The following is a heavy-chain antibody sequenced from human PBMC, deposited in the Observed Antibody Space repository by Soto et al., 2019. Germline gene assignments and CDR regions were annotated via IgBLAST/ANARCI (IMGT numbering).Heavy chain of an antibody. Sequence: QVPVVQSGAEVKQPGSSVKVSCKASGGTFSNDSITWVRQAPGQGLEWMGRIIPLLDIANYAQKFQGRVTITADKSTSTAYMELNSLRSEDTAVYYCVRDSPIGSTYSGYDGIDYWGQGTLVTVSS. D-gene: IGHD5-12*01. CDR3: VRDSPIGSTYSGYDGIDY. J-gene: IGHJ4*02. CDR2: IIPLLDIA. CDR1: GGTFSNDS. V-gene: IGHV1-69*08.